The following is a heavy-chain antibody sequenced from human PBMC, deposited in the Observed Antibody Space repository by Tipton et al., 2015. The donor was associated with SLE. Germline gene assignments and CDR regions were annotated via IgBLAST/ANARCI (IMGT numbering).Heavy chain of an antibody. J-gene: IGHJ2*01. CDR1: GGSISSGDYY. Sequence: TLSLTCTVSGGSISSGDYYWSWIRQPPGKGLEWIGYIYYSGSTYYNPSLEGRVIISVDTSKNQFSLKLSSVTAADTAVYYCARCGGRFKYFDLWGRGTLVTVSS. V-gene: IGHV4-30-4*01. CDR3: ARCGGRFKYFDL. CDR2: IYYSGST. D-gene: IGHD2-21*01.